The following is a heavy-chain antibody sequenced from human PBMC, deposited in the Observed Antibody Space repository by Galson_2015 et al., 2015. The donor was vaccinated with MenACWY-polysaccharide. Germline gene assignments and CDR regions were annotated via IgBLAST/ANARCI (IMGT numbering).Heavy chain of an antibody. CDR3: AKSDYGDYYGMDV. J-gene: IGHJ6*02. CDR2: ISGSGGST. D-gene: IGHD4-17*01. CDR1: GFTFSSYA. V-gene: IGHV3-23*01. Sequence: SLRLSCAASGFTFSSYAMSWVRQAPGKGLEWVSAISGSGGSTYYADSVKGRFTISRDNSKNTLYLQMNSLRAEDTAVYYCAKSDYGDYYGMDVWGQGTTVTVSS.